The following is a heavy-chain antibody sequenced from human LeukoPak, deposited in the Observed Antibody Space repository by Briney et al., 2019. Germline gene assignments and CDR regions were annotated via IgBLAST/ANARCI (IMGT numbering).Heavy chain of an antibody. J-gene: IGHJ4*02. Sequence: PGGSLRLSCAASGLTVSSNYMSWVRQAPGKGLEWVSVIYSGGSTYYADSVKGRFTISRDNSKNTLYLQMNSLRAEDTAVYYCARGAAAVVFDYWGQGTLVTVSS. CDR1: GLTVSSNY. D-gene: IGHD6-13*01. CDR3: ARGAAAVVFDY. V-gene: IGHV3-53*01. CDR2: IYSGGST.